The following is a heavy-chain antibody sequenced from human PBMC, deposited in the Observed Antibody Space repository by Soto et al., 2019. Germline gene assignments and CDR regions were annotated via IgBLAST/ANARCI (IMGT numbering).Heavy chain of an antibody. V-gene: IGHV5-51*01. CDR2: IYPGDSDT. J-gene: IGHJ4*02. D-gene: IGHD2-15*01. CDR3: ARGPPQLGYCSGGSCYFEY. Sequence: GESLKISCKGSGYSFNSYWIAWVRQMPGKGLEWMGMIYPGDSDTRYSPSFQVQVTISADKSISTAYLQWSSLKASDTAMYYSARGPPQLGYCSGGSCYFEYWGQGTLVTVSS. CDR1: GYSFNSYW.